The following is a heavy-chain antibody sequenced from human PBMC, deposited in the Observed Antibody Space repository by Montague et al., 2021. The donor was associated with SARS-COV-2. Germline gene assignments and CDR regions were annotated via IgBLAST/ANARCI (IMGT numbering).Heavy chain of an antibody. Sequence: PALVKPTQTLTLTCTVSGFSLTTAGMGVAWIRRPPGKALEWLAIIYWDDEKRYRSSLESRVSISKDSSNTRVMVTMTNMDPLDAGTYYCARSPTSLVGEPFFGFDVWGPGTLVPVSS. CDR2: IYWDDEK. D-gene: IGHD3-10*01. V-gene: IGHV2-5*08. CDR3: ARSPTSLVGEPFFGFDV. CDR1: GFSLTTAGMG. J-gene: IGHJ3*01.